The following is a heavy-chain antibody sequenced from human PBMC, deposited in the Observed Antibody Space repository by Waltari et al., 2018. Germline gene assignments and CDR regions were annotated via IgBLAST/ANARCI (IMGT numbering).Heavy chain of an antibody. CDR3: ARGRYFDY. Sequence: EVQLVESGGGLVQPGGALRFSCAASGFNFSSYWRCWVRQAPGKGLEWVANIKQDGSEKYYVDSVKGRFTISRDNAKNSLYLQMNSLRAEDTAVYYCARGRYFDYWGQGTLVTVSS. V-gene: IGHV3-7*01. J-gene: IGHJ4*02. CDR2: IKQDGSEK. CDR1: GFNFSSYW.